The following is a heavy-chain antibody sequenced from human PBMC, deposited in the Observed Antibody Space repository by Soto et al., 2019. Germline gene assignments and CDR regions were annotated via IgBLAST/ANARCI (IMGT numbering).Heavy chain of an antibody. V-gene: IGHV3-66*01. D-gene: IGHD4-4*01. CDR1: GFIVSTSY. J-gene: IGHJ4*02. CDR3: ARDSYTRY. Sequence: EVQLVESGGGLVQPGGSLRLSCTASGFIVSTSYMSWVRQAPGKGLEWVSIIYNDGSTYYAESVKGRFTISRDDSKNTLYLQIVSLRAEDTALYYCARDSYTRYWGQGTLVTVSS. CDR2: IYNDGST.